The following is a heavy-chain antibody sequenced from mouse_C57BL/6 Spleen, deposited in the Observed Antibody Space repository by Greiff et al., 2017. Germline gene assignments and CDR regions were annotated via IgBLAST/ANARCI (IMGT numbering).Heavy chain of an antibody. Sequence: QVQLQQPGAELVKPGASVKMSCKASGYTFTSYWITWVKQRPGQGLEWIGDIHPGSGSTNYNEKFKSKATLTVDTSSSTAYMQLSSLTSEDSAVYYCARGDYYGSSPYYYAMDYWGQGTSVTVSS. CDR3: ARGDYYGSSPYYYAMDY. CDR1: GYTFTSYW. D-gene: IGHD1-1*01. V-gene: IGHV1-55*01. J-gene: IGHJ4*01. CDR2: IHPGSGST.